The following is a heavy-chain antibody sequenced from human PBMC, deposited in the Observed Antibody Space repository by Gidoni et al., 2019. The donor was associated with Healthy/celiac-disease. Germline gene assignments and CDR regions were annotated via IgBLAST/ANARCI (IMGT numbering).Heavy chain of an antibody. CDR2: IYYSGST. Sequence: QLQLQESGPGLVKPSETLSLTCTVSGGSISSSSYYWGWIRQPPGKGLEWIGSIYYSGSTYYNPSLKSRVTISVDTSKNQFSLKLSSVTAADTAVHYCARGGSGSYFPDLHTEDLFDYWDQGTLVTVSS. J-gene: IGHJ4*02. D-gene: IGHD3-10*01. V-gene: IGHV4-39*01. CDR1: GGSISSSSYY. CDR3: ARGGSGSYFPDLHTEDLFDY.